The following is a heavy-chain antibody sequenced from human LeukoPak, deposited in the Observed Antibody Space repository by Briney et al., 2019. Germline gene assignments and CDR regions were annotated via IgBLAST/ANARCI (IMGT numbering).Heavy chain of an antibody. CDR3: AREGGYRSGIDH. CDR2: INPNSGGT. J-gene: IGHJ4*02. Sequence: ASVKVSCKASGYTFTGYYMHWVRQSPGQGLEWMGWINPNSGGTNCTQKFQGWVTMTRDTSISTAYMELSRLRSDDTAVYYCAREGGYRSGIDHWGQGTLVTVSS. CDR1: GYTFTGYY. D-gene: IGHD6-19*01. V-gene: IGHV1-2*04.